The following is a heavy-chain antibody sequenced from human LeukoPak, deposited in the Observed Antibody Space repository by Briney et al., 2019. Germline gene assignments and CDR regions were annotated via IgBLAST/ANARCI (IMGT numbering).Heavy chain of an antibody. CDR1: GGSISSGGYS. V-gene: IGHV4-30-4*07. CDR2: IYYSGNT. D-gene: IGHD3-3*01. CDR3: ARGKAEYYDFWSGYYDIYYFDY. J-gene: IGHJ4*02. Sequence: SETLSLTCAVSGGSISSGGYSWSWIRQPPGKGLEWIGYIYYSGNTYYNPSLKSRVTISVDTSKNQFSLKLSSVTAADTAVYYCARGKAEYYDFWSGYYDIYYFDYWGQGTLVTVSS.